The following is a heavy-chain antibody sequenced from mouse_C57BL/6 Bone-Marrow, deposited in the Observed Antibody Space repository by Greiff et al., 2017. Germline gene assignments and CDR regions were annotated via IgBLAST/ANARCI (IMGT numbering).Heavy chain of an antibody. D-gene: IGHD1-1*01. Sequence: VQLKQSGPELVKPGASVKMSCKASGYTFTDYNMHWVKQSHGKSLEWIGYINPNNGGTSYNQKFKGKATLTVNKSSSTAYMELRSLTSEDSAVYYCARWGYGSFYYFDYWGQGTTLTVSS. J-gene: IGHJ2*01. CDR3: ARWGYGSFYYFDY. V-gene: IGHV1-22*01. CDR2: INPNNGGT. CDR1: GYTFTDYN.